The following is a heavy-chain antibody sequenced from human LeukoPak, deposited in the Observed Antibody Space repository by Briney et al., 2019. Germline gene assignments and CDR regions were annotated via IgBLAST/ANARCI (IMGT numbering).Heavy chain of an antibody. CDR1: GYTFTSYG. CDR3: ARDIVGATIDDAFDI. D-gene: IGHD1-26*01. J-gene: IGHJ3*02. Sequence: ASVKVSCKASGYTFTSYGISWVRQAPGQGLEWMGWISAYNGNTNYAQKLQGRVTMTTDTSTSTAYMELRSLRSDDTAVYYCARDIVGATIDDAFDIWGQGTMVTVSS. CDR2: ISAYNGNT. V-gene: IGHV1-18*01.